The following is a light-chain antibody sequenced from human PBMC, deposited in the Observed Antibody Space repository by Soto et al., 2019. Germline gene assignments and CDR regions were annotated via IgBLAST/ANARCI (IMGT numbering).Light chain of an antibody. CDR1: SGHSSYT. Sequence: QSVLTQSPSASASLGASVKLTCTRSSGHSSYTITWHQQRPDKGPRFLMNLDSDGSHYKGDGIPDRFSGSSSGTERYLTISSLQSEDEADYYCQTWATGPDWVFGGGTKLTVL. CDR3: QTWATGPDWV. V-gene: IGLV4-69*01. CDR2: LDSDGSH. J-gene: IGLJ3*02.